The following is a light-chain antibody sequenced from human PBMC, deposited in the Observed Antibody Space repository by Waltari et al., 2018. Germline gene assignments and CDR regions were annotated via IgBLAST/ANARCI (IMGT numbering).Light chain of an antibody. CDR2: WAS. V-gene: IGKV4-1*01. J-gene: IGKJ3*01. CDR1: QNILHSSDQKNY. Sequence: DIVLTQSPDSLAVSLGERATINCKSTQNILHSSDQKNYLAWYQQKAGQPPKLLIYWASTRESGVPDRFSGSGSGTDFTLTISSLQAGDVAVYYCQQYYGIPFTFGPGTKVEIK. CDR3: QQYYGIPFT.